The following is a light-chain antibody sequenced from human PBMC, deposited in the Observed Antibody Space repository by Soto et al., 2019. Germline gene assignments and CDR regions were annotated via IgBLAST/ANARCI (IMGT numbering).Light chain of an antibody. CDR3: AAWDDSLNVVV. V-gene: IGLV1-36*01. J-gene: IGLJ2*01. CDR1: SSNIGNNA. Sequence: QSVLTQPPSVSEAPRQRVTISCSGSSSNIGNNAVNWYQQLPGKAPKLLIYCDDLLPSGVSDRFSGSKSGTSASLAISGLQSEDEADYYCAAWDDSLNVVVFGGGTKLTVL. CDR2: CDD.